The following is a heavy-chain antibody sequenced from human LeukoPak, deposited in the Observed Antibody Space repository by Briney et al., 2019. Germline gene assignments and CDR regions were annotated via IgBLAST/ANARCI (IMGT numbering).Heavy chain of an antibody. CDR2: IYTNGYA. CDR1: GGSISSGSYY. CDR3: ARESSGYYQYYFDY. Sequence: PSETLSLTCTVSGGSISSGSYYWSWIRQPAGKGLEWIGRIYTNGYANYNPSLKSRVTISVDTSKNQFSLKLNSVTAADTAVYYCARESSGYYQYYFDYWGQGTLVTVSS. D-gene: IGHD3-22*01. J-gene: IGHJ4*02. V-gene: IGHV4-61*02.